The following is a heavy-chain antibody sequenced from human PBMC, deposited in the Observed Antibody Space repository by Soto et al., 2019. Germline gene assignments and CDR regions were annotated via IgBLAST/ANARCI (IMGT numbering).Heavy chain of an antibody. D-gene: IGHD2-15*01. CDR2: ISYSGNT. J-gene: IGHJ4*02. CDR3: AGLRGYAGSPIDY. Sequence: SETLSLTCTVSGGSTISGYWSWIRQPPGKGLEWIGYISYSGNTNYNPSLKSRVTMSVDTPKNQFSLRLSSVTTADTAVYYCAGLRGYAGSPIDYWGQGTLVTVSS. V-gene: IGHV4-59*01. CDR1: GGSTISGY.